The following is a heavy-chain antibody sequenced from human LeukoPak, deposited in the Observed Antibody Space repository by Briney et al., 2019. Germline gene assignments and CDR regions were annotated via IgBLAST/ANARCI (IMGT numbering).Heavy chain of an antibody. CDR2: ISSSTSYI. Sequence: PGGSLRLSCAASGFTFSTYSMNWVRQAPGKGLEWVSSISSSTSYIYYAGSVKGRSTISRDNAKNSLYLQMNSLRAEDTAVYYCATAGYYLPDYWGQGTLVTVSS. CDR3: ATAGYYLPDY. D-gene: IGHD3-22*01. V-gene: IGHV3-21*01. J-gene: IGHJ4*02. CDR1: GFTFSTYS.